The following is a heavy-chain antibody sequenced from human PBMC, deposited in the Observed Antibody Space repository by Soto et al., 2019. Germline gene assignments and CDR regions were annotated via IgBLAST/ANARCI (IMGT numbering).Heavy chain of an antibody. CDR3: ARGLISGSHYSGGWYYFDS. CDR2: INHSGSA. CDR1: GGSFSGYI. V-gene: IGHV4-34*01. Sequence: QVQLQQSGAGLLKPSETLSLTCDVYGGSFSGYIWTWIRQTPGKGLQWIGQINHSGSANYNPSLKSRVTISVHMSNSQFSLELNSVTAADTAVYYCARGLISGSHYSGGWYYFDSWGQGTQVTVSS. D-gene: IGHD1-26*01. J-gene: IGHJ4*02.